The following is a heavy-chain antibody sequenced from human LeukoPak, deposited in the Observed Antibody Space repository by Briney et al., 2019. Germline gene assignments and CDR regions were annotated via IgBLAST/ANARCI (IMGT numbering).Heavy chain of an antibody. V-gene: IGHV1-2*02. Sequence: GESLKISCKGSGYTFTGYYMHWVRQAPGQGLEWMGWINPNSGGTNYAQKFQGRVTMTRDTPISTAYMELSRLRSDDTAVYYCARDDYGDYYYYYMDVWGKGTTVTIPS. CDR2: INPNSGGT. CDR1: GYTFTGYY. D-gene: IGHD4-17*01. J-gene: IGHJ6*03. CDR3: ARDDYGDYYYYYMDV.